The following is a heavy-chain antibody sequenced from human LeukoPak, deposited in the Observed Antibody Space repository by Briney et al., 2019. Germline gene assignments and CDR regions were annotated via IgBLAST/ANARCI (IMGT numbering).Heavy chain of an antibody. V-gene: IGHV5-51*01. Sequence: GESLKISCKGSGYSFTNYWIGWVRQMPGKGLEWMGIIYPGDSDTRYSPSFQGQVAISADKSISTAYLQWSSLKASDTAMYYCARPGITGTTTGFLDYWGQGTLVTVSS. CDR3: ARPGITGTTTGFLDY. CDR1: GYSFTNYW. CDR2: IYPGDSDT. J-gene: IGHJ4*02. D-gene: IGHD1-7*01.